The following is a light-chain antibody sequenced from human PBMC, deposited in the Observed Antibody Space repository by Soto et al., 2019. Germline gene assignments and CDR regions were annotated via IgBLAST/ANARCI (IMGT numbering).Light chain of an antibody. J-gene: IGLJ1*01. Sequence: QSALTQPPSASGSLVQSVTISCTGTGSDVGGYDYVSWYQQHPGKPPQLMIYGVSKRPSGVPDRFSGSKSGNTASLTVSGLQAEDEADYYCCSFAGSYNFYVFGAGTKVTVL. CDR2: GVS. V-gene: IGLV2-8*01. CDR3: CSFAGSYNFYV. CDR1: GSDVGGYDY.